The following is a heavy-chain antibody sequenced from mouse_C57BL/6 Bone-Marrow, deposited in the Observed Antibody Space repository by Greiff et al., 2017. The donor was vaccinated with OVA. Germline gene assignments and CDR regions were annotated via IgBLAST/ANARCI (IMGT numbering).Heavy chain of an antibody. CDR2: LWTGGGT. CDR1: GFSLTSYA. Sequence: QVQLQQSGPGLVAPSQSLSITCTVSGFSLTSYAISWVRQPPGKGLEWLGVLWTGGGTNYNSALKSRLSISKDNSKSQVFLKMNSLQTDDTARYYCASLLLRYPRYAMDYWGQGTSVTVSS. V-gene: IGHV2-9-1*01. J-gene: IGHJ4*01. D-gene: IGHD1-1*01. CDR3: ASLLLRYPRYAMDY.